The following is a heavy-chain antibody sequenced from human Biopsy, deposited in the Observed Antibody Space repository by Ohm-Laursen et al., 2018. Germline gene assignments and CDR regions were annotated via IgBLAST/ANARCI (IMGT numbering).Heavy chain of an antibody. CDR3: ARHAPSYSGSYWRYFDL. J-gene: IGHJ2*01. CDR1: GGSISSYY. D-gene: IGHD1-26*01. Sequence: SVTLSFTCTVSGGSISSYYWSWIPQPPGKGLVWIGDIYYTGSTNYNPSLKSRVTISEDRSMNHLSLRLTSVTAADTAVYYCARHAPSYSGSYWRYFDLWGRGTLVTVSS. CDR2: IYYTGST. V-gene: IGHV4-59*08.